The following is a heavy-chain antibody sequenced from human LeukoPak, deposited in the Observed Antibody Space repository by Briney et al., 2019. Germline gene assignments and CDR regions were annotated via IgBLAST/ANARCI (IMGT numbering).Heavy chain of an antibody. CDR2: ISSSSSYI. CDR1: GFTFSSYS. J-gene: IGHJ4*02. V-gene: IGHV3-21*01. Sequence: PGGSLRLSCAASGFTFSSYSMNWVRQAPGKGLEWVSSISSSSSYIYYAESVKGRSTISRDNAKNSLYLQTNSMRAEDTAVYYCARGQARQWPSDYWGQGTLVTVSS. D-gene: IGHD6-19*01. CDR3: ARGQARQWPSDY.